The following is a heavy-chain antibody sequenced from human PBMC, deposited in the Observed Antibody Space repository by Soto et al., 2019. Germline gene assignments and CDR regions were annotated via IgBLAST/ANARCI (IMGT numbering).Heavy chain of an antibody. Sequence: EVQLVESGGGLVQPGGSLRLSCAASGFTFSSYWMHWVRQAPGKGLVWVSRINSDGSSTSYADSVMGRFTISRDNATNTLYLQMNSLRAEDTAVFYCARDQDYDILTGPIYYCGMDVCGQGTTDTVSS. V-gene: IGHV3-74*01. J-gene: IGHJ6*02. CDR3: ARDQDYDILTGPIYYCGMDV. CDR2: INSDGSST. D-gene: IGHD3-9*01. CDR1: GFTFSSYW.